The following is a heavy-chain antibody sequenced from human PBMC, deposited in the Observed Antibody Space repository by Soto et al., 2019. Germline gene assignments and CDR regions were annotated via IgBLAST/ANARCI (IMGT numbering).Heavy chain of an antibody. V-gene: IGHV1-18*01. D-gene: IGHD4-17*01. CDR2: ISGYNGNT. CDR3: ARERGYGDYDSGY. J-gene: IGHJ4*02. Sequence: QVQLVQSGAEVKKPGASVKVSCKASGYTFTSYGISWVRQAPGQGLEWMGWISGYNGNTTYAQKLQGRVTMTTDTSTSTAYTELRSLGSDDTAVDYCARERGYGDYDSGYWGQGTLVTVSS. CDR1: GYTFTSYG.